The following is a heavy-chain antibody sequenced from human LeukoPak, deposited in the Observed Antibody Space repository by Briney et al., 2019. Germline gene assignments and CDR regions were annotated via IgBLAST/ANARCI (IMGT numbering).Heavy chain of an antibody. CDR2: VWYDGNRK. V-gene: IGHV3-30*02. CDR1: GFTFSNHA. D-gene: IGHD3-10*01. J-gene: IGHJ4*02. Sequence: PGGSLRLSCAASGFTFSNHAMHWVRQAPGKGLEWVTLVWYDGNRKYYADSVKGRFTISRDNSKNSVYLQLNSLRPEDTAMYYCVSMVREIGYWGQGTLVTVSS. CDR3: VSMVREIGY.